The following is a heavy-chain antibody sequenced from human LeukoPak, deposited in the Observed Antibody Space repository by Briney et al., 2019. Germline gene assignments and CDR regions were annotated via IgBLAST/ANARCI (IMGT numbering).Heavy chain of an antibody. CDR3: ARDPAANNYAPSHFDY. J-gene: IGHJ4*02. CDR2: ISSNGGST. CDR1: GFTFSSYA. V-gene: IGHV3-64*01. Sequence: GGSLRLSCAASGFTFSSYAMHWVRQAPGKGLEYVSAISSNGGSTYYANSVKGRFTISRDNSKNTLYLQMGSLRAEDMAVYYCARDPAANNYAPSHFDYWGQGTLVTVSS. D-gene: IGHD4-11*01.